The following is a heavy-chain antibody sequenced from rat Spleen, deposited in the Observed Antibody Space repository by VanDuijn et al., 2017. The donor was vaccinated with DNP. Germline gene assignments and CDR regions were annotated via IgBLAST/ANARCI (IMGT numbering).Heavy chain of an antibody. CDR2: ISYEGGTT. CDR3: AKDGRAMDA. D-gene: IGHD1-12*02. J-gene: IGHJ4*01. CDR1: GFTFSDYY. Sequence: EVQLVESGGGLVQPGRSLKLSCAASGFTFSDYYMAWVRQAPKKGLEWVASISYEGGTTYYGDSVKGRFTISRDDAQDTLYLQMESLRSEDTATYYCAKDGRAMDAWGQGTSVTVSS. V-gene: IGHV5-22*01.